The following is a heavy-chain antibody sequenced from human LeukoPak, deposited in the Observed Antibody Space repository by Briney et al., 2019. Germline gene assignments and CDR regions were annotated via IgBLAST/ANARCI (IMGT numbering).Heavy chain of an antibody. Sequence: SETLSLTCTVSGGSISSGDYYWSWIRQPPGKGLEWIGYIYYSGSTNYNPSLKSRVTISVDTSKNQFSLKLSSVTAADTAVYYCAREYCSGGSCHFDYWGQGTLVTVSS. J-gene: IGHJ4*02. CDR1: GGSISSGDYY. D-gene: IGHD2-15*01. V-gene: IGHV4-61*08. CDR3: AREYCSGGSCHFDY. CDR2: IYYSGST.